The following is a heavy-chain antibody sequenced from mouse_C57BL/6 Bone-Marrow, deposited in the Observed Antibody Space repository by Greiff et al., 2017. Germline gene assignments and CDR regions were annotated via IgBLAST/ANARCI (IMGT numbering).Heavy chain of an antibody. CDR2: INPSNGGT. Sequence: QVQLQQPGTELVKPGASVKLSCKASGYTFTSYWMHWVKQRPGQGLEWIGNINPSNGGTSYNEKFKSKATLTVDKSSSTAYMQLSSLTSEDSAVYAGDSTLLFSWCYDVGGTGTTVTVSS. J-gene: IGHJ1*03. CDR3: DSTLLFSWCYDV. CDR1: GYTFTSYW. D-gene: IGHD1-1*01. V-gene: IGHV1-53*01.